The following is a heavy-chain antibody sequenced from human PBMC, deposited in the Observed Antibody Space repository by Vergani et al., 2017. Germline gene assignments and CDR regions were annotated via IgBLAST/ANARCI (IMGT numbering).Heavy chain of an antibody. D-gene: IGHD3-3*01. J-gene: IGHJ4*02. V-gene: IGHV1-18*01. CDR2: ISAYNGNT. CDR1: GYTFTSYG. Sequence: QVQLVQSGAEVKKPGASVKVSCKASGYTFTSYGISWVRQAPGQGIEWMGWISAYNGNTNYAQKLQGRVTMTTDTSTSTAYMELRSLRSDDTAVYYCARDHYDFWSGYSPPTVDYWGQGTLVTVSS. CDR3: ARDHYDFWSGYSPPTVDY.